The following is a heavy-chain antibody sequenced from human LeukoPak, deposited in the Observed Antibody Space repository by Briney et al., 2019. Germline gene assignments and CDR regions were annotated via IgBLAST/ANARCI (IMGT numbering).Heavy chain of an antibody. Sequence: PGGSLRLSCASSGFNFSSYWMTWVRQAPGTGLEWVANVKEDGSEKYYVDSVKGRFTISRDNAKSSLYLQMDSLRAEDTAVYYCARMMASIPRGVPDYWGQGTLVTVSS. J-gene: IGHJ4*02. CDR2: VKEDGSEK. CDR1: GFNFSSYW. D-gene: IGHD5-24*01. V-gene: IGHV3-7*01. CDR3: ARMMASIPRGVPDY.